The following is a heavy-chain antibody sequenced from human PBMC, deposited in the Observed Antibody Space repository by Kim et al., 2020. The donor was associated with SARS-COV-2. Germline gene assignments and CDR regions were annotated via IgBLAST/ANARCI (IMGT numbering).Heavy chain of an antibody. CDR1: GFTFSSYA. Sequence: GGSLRLSCAASGFTFSSYAMHWVRQAPGKGLEWVAVISYDGSNKYYVDSVKGRFTISRDNSKNTLYLQMNSLRAEDTAVYYCARDYGLGAYDYGDFNARSWAFDIWGQGTMVTVSS. D-gene: IGHD4-17*01. V-gene: IGHV3-30*04. J-gene: IGHJ3*02. CDR2: ISYDGSNK. CDR3: ARDYGLGAYDYGDFNARSWAFDI.